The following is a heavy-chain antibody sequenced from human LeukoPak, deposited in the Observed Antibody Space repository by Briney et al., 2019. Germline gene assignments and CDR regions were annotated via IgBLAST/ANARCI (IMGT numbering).Heavy chain of an antibody. CDR1: GFKFGSYG. CDR3: ATESHGGIDY. D-gene: IGHD3-16*01. CDR2: IMPVSGPT. V-gene: IGHV1-69*13. J-gene: IGHJ4*02. Sequence: SVKVSCKTSGFKFGSYGINWVRQAPGQGLEWMGEIMPVSGPTTYAQDFQGRVTITEDESTSTAYMELSGLRSEDTAVFYCATESHGGIDYWGQGSLVIVSS.